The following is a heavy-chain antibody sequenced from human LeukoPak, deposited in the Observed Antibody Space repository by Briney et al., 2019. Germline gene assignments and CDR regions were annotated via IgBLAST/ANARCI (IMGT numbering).Heavy chain of an antibody. D-gene: IGHD1-1*01. V-gene: IGHV4-59*01. CDR3: ARDLGAGTTVGWFDP. J-gene: IGHJ5*02. Sequence: SETLSLTCTVSGVSISTYFWSWIRQPPGEGLEWIGSIYYSGSTNYNPSLKSRVTISVDTSKNQLSLKLTSVTAADTAVYYCARDLGAGTTVGWFDPWGQGTLVTVSS. CDR1: GVSISTYF. CDR2: IYYSGST.